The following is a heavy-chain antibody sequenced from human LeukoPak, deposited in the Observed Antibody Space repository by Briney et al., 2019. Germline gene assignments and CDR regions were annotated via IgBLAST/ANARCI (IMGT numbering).Heavy chain of an antibody. D-gene: IGHD1-26*01. CDR2: IRYDGSNK. CDR1: GFTFSSYG. CDR3: AKDFNVIVGATTGFDY. J-gene: IGHJ4*02. Sequence: GGSLRLSCAASGFTFSSYGMHWVRQAPGKWLEWVAFIRYDGSNKYYTDSVKGRFTISRDNSKNTLYLQMNSLRAEDTAVYYCAKDFNVIVGATTGFDYWGQGTLVTVSS. V-gene: IGHV3-30*02.